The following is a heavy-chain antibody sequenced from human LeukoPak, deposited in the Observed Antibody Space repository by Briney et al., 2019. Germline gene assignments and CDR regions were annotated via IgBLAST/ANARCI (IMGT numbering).Heavy chain of an antibody. D-gene: IGHD3-10*01. CDR2: INHSGST. CDR1: GGSFSGYY. V-gene: IGHV4-34*01. Sequence: SETLSLTCAVYGGSFSGYYWSWIRQPPGKGLEWIGEINHSGSTNYNPSLESRVTISVDTSKNQFSLKLSSVTAADTAVYYCARLSGRITMVRGVPNRYFDYWGQGTLVTVSS. J-gene: IGHJ4*02. CDR3: ARLSGRITMVRGVPNRYFDY.